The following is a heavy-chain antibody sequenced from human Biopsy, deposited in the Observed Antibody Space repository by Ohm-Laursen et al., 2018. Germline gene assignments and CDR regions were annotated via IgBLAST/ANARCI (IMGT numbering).Heavy chain of an antibody. D-gene: IGHD1-14*01. J-gene: IGHJ5*01. CDR2: IDVSDYNT. CDR1: GFTFHTYA. Sequence: GSLRLSCSASGFTFHTYAMNWVRQAPGKGLEWVAHIDVSDYNTYYADSVRGRFIISRDNSKQMVHLEINSLTADDTAVYYCVKQWGGYNFDSWGQGTLVTVSS. V-gene: IGHV3-23*01. CDR3: VKQWGGYNFDS.